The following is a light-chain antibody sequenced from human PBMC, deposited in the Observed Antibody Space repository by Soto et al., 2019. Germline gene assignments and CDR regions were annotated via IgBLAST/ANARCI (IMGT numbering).Light chain of an antibody. CDR3: QQRYNWPLT. J-gene: IGKJ4*01. Sequence: IVVTQSPATLSLSPGERATLSCTASQSVSSSLAWYQQKPGQAPRLLIYGASNGAAGIPARFSGTGSGTDFTLTISSLEPDDFAVYYCQQRYNWPLTFSGGTKVDIK. CDR2: GAS. CDR1: QSVSSS. V-gene: IGKV3-11*01.